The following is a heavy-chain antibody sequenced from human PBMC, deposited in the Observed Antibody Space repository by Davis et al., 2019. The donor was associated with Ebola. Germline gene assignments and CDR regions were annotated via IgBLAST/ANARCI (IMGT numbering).Heavy chain of an antibody. V-gene: IGHV4-59*02. CDR2: ISNGGRT. J-gene: IGHJ4*02. CDR1: GGSVRSDY. D-gene: IGHD5-24*01. Sequence: MPSDPLSLTCSVPGGSVRSDYWSWIRQSPGKGLEWIAFISNGGRTIYNPSLRGRVTISIDTSKNQFSLEVRSVTAADTAFYYCVRGSDAYKTGYWGQGNLVTVSS. CDR3: VRGSDAYKTGY.